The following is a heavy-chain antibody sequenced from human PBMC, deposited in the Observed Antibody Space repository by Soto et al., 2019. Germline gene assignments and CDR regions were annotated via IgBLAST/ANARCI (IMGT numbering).Heavy chain of an antibody. J-gene: IGHJ4*02. CDR1: GWSFSGYY. D-gene: IGHD3-22*01. Sequence: SETLSLTCAFYGWSFSGYYWSWIRQPPGKGLEWIGEINHSGSTNYNPSLKSRVTISVDTSKNQFSLKLSSVTAADTAVYYCARATYYYDRGGYLYNFDYWGQGTLVTVSS. CDR3: ARATYYYDRGGYLYNFDY. CDR2: INHSGST. V-gene: IGHV4-34*01.